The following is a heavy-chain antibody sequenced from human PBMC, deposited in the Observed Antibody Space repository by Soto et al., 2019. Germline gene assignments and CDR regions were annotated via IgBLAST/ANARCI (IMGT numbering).Heavy chain of an antibody. CDR2: IYYSGST. CDR1: GGSISSGDYY. CDR3: ARNKITGTVDY. Sequence: SETLSLTCTVSGGSISSGDYYWSWIRQPPGKGLEWIGYIYYSGSTYYNPSLKSRVTISVDTSKNQFSLKLSSVTVADTAVYYCARNKITGTVDYWGQGTLVTVSS. D-gene: IGHD3-16*01. J-gene: IGHJ4*02. V-gene: IGHV4-30-4*01.